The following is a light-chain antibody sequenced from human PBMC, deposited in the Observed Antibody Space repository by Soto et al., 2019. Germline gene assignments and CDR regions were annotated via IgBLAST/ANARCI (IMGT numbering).Light chain of an antibody. CDR1: GSDVGGYKY. Sequence: QSALTQPPSASGSPGQSVTISCTIPGSDVGGYKYVSWYQQHPGKAPKLVIYEVTKRPSGVHDRFSGSKSDNTASLTVSWLQAEDEADYYCSSYAGSVLFGTGTKLTVL. J-gene: IGLJ1*01. CDR2: EVT. V-gene: IGLV2-8*01. CDR3: SSYAGSVL.